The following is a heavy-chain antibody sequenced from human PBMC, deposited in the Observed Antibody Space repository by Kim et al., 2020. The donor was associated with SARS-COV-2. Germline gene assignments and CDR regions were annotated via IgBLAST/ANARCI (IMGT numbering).Heavy chain of an antibody. D-gene: IGHD3-10*01. CDR3: ARHSGGPPPRVRDYGMDV. CDR1: GGSISSYY. Sequence: SETLSLTCTVSGGSISSYYWSWIRQPPGKGLEWIGYIYYSGSTNYNPSLKSRVTISVDTSKNQFSLKLSSVTAADTAVYYCARHSGGPPPRVRDYGMDVWGQGTTVTVSS. J-gene: IGHJ6*02. CDR2: IYYSGST. V-gene: IGHV4-59*08.